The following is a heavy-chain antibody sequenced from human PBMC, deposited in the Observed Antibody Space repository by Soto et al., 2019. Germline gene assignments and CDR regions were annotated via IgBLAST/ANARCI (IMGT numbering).Heavy chain of an antibody. CDR2: IDPGAVST. D-gene: IGHD3-16*01. CDR1: GYSFTNYY. Sequence: ASVKVSCKTSGYSFTNYYIHWVRQAPGQGLEWMGMIDPGAVSTDYAQKLRGRVTLTKDTSTSTVYMELSSLTSDDTAVYYCARNVGGDCWGQGTLVTVSS. J-gene: IGHJ4*02. CDR3: ARNVGGDC. V-gene: IGHV1-46*03.